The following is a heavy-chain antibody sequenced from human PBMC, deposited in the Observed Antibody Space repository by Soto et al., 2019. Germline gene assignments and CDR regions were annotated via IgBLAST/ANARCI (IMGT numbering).Heavy chain of an antibody. CDR3: ARGPHPYFNDY. CDR1: GYTFTSYD. V-gene: IGHV1-8*01. D-gene: IGHD2-8*01. CDR2: MNPNNNNT. Sequence: QVQLVQTWAKVKKPGASVKVSCKAYGYTFTSYDINWVRQATGQGLEWMGWMNPNNNNTGYAQKFQGRVTMTRNTSISTAYMELSSLGSEDTAVYYCARGPHPYFNDYWGQGTLVTVSS. J-gene: IGHJ4*02.